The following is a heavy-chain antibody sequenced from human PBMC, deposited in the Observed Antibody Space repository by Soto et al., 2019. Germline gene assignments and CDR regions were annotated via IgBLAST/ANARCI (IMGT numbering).Heavy chain of an antibody. D-gene: IGHD2-15*01. CDR1: GGTFSSYA. CDR3: ARTGYCSGGSCLLALFDY. Sequence: VKVSCKASGGTFSSYAISWVRQAPGQGLEWMGGIIPIFGTANYAQKFQGRVTITADESTSTAYMELSSLRSEDTAVYYCARTGYCSGGSCLLALFDYWGQGTLVTVSS. J-gene: IGHJ4*02. CDR2: IIPIFGTA. V-gene: IGHV1-69*01.